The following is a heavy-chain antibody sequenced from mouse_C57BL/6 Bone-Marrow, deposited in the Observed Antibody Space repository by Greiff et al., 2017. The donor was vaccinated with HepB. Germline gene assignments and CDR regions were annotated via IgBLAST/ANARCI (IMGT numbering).Heavy chain of an antibody. Sequence: QVHVKQPGAELVKPGASVKLSCKASGYTFTSYWMQWVKQRPGQGLEWIGEIDPSDSYTNYNQKFKGKATLTVDTSSSTAYMQLSSLTSEDSAVYYCARERTYAMDYWGQGTSVTVSS. CDR2: IDPSDSYT. CDR1: GYTFTSYW. CDR3: ARERTYAMDY. J-gene: IGHJ4*01. V-gene: IGHV1-50*01. D-gene: IGHD3-3*01.